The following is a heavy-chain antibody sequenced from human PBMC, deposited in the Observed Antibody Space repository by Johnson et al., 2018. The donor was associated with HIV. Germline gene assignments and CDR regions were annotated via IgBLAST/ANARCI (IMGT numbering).Heavy chain of an antibody. D-gene: IGHD1-26*01. J-gene: IGHJ3*02. CDR1: GFTFSSYA. V-gene: IGHV3-30-3*01. CDR3: ARDRGYLDAFDI. CDR2: VSYDGRNQ. Sequence: QVQLVESGGGLIQPGRSLRLSCAASGFTFSSYAMHWVRQAPGTGLEWVALVSYDGRNQYHADSVKGRFTISRDNSKNTLYLQMNSLRAEDTAVYYCARDRGYLDAFDIWGQGTMVTVSS.